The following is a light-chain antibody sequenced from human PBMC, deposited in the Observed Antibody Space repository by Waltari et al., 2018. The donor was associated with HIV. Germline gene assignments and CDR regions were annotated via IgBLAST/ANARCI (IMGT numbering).Light chain of an antibody. CDR3: NSFTNSGTLE. V-gene: IGLV2-14*01. CDR1: SSNIGTSKY. J-gene: IGLJ3*02. CDR2: EVT. Sequence: QSALTQPASVSGSPGQSITISCTGPSSNIGTSKYVSWYLQRPGKAPQIIMYEVTNRPSGVSDRFSGSKSGNTASLTISRLQPEDEAVYFCNSFTNSGTLEFGGGTKLTVL.